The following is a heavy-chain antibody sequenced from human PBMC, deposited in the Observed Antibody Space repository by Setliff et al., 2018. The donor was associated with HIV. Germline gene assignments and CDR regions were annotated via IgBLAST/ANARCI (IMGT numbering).Heavy chain of an antibody. Sequence: ASVKVSCKASGGTFRSHEISWVRQAPGQGLEWMGGIVPILNTGNYAPKFQGRVTITADESTTTAYMELSSLRSEDTAVYYCARLVNDVLTGNYYFDYWGQGTLVTVSS. CDR1: GGTFRSHE. V-gene: IGHV1-69*13. J-gene: IGHJ4*02. CDR2: IVPILNTG. CDR3: ARLVNDVLTGNYYFDY. D-gene: IGHD3-9*01.